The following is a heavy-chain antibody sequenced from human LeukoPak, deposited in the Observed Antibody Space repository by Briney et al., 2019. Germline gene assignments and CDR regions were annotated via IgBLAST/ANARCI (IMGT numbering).Heavy chain of an antibody. D-gene: IGHD4-11*01. Sequence: ASVKVSCKASGGTFSSYAISWVRQAPGQGLEWMGGIIPIFGTANYAQKFQGRVTITADESTSTAYMELSSLRSEDTAVYYCARVAGLYSNDGFDYWGQGTLVTVSS. CDR2: IIPIFGTA. CDR1: GGTFSSYA. J-gene: IGHJ4*02. CDR3: ARVAGLYSNDGFDY. V-gene: IGHV1-69*01.